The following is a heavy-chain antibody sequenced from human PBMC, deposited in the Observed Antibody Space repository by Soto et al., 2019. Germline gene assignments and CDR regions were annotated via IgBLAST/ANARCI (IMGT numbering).Heavy chain of an antibody. J-gene: IGHJ1*01. V-gene: IGHV3-23*01. Sequence: GGSLRLSCAASGFTFSSYAMSWVHQAPGKGLEWVSAISGSGGSTYYADSVKGRFTISRDNSKNTLYLQMNSLRAEDTAVYYCAKRGAATYYYDSSGYEYFQHWGQGTLVTVSS. CDR3: AKRGAATYYYDSSGYEYFQH. CDR1: GFTFSSYA. CDR2: ISGSGGST. D-gene: IGHD3-22*01.